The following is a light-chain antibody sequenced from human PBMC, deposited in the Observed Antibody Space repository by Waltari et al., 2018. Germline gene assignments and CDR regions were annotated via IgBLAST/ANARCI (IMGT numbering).Light chain of an antibody. V-gene: IGLV6-57*02. CDR1: SGSIAGKY. Sequence: NFMLPQPHSVSESPGKTVTISCTVTSGSIAGKYVQWYQQRPGSAPTTVIYEDDQRPSGVPDRFSGSIDRSSNSASLTISGLKTDDEADYYCQSSDTSARWVVGGGTRLTVL. J-gene: IGLJ3*02. CDR3: QSSDTSARWV. CDR2: EDD.